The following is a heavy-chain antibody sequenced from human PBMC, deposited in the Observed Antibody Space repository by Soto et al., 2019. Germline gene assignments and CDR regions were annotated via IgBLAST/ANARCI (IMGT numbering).Heavy chain of an antibody. CDR1: EFTFSSYS. CDR2: ISSSSSYI. Sequence: GSLRLSCAASEFTFSSYSMNWVRQAPGKGLEWVSSISSSSSYIYYADSVKGRFTISRDNAKNSLYLQMNSLRAEDTAVYYCARGPHMVRGVIAHFDSWGQGT. D-gene: IGHD3-10*01. CDR3: ARGPHMVRGVIAHFDS. J-gene: IGHJ4*02. V-gene: IGHV3-21*01.